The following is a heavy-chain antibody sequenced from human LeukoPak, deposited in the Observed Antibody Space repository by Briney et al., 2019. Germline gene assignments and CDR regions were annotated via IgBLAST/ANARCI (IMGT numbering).Heavy chain of an antibody. D-gene: IGHD6-19*01. CDR2: ISGGGGST. CDR1: GFTFSSYA. J-gene: IGHJ3*02. CDR3: AKMGQGSCGWYGSVAFDI. Sequence: GGSLRLSCAASGFTFSSYAMSWVRQAPGKGLEWVSAISGGGGSTYYADSVKGRFTISRDNSKNTLYLQMNSLRAEDTAVYYCAKMGQGSCGWYGSVAFDIWGQGTMVTISS. V-gene: IGHV3-23*01.